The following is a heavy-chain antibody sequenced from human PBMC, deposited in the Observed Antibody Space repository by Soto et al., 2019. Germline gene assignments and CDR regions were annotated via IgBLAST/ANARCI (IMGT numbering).Heavy chain of an antibody. D-gene: IGHD4-17*01. CDR3: ARDRVTTVTARYYYGMDV. V-gene: IGHV4-31*03. CDR2: IYYSGST. Sequence: QVQLQESGPGLVKPSQTLSLTCTVSGGSISSGGYYWSWIRQHPGKGLEWIGYIYYSGSTYYNPSLKSRVTISVDTSKNQFSLKLSSVTAADTAVYYCARDRVTTVTARYYYGMDVWGQGTTVTVSS. J-gene: IGHJ6*02. CDR1: GGSISSGGYY.